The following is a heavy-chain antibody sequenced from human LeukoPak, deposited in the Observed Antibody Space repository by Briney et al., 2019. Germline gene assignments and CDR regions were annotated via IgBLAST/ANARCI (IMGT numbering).Heavy chain of an antibody. CDR3: ARVSNWGFDY. CDR2: IYYSGST. CDR1: GGSISSDY. D-gene: IGHD7-27*01. V-gene: IGHV4-59*01. J-gene: IGHJ4*02. Sequence: PSETLSLTCIVSGGSISSDYWSWIRQSPGKGLEWIGYIYYSGSTNYNPSLKSRVTISVDTSKNQFSLKLSSVTAADTAVYYCARVSNWGFDYWGQGTLVTVSS.